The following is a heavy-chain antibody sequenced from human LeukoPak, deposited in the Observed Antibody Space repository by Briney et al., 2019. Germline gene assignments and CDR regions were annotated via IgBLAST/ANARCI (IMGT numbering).Heavy chain of an antibody. Sequence: PGGSLRLSCAASGFTFGSYWMSWVRQAPGKGLEWVANIKQDGSEKYYVDSVKGRFTISRDNAKNSLYLQMNSLRAEDTAVYYCAAAGTFDYWGQGTLVTVFS. CDR2: IKQDGSEK. CDR3: AAAGTFDY. J-gene: IGHJ4*02. CDR1: GFTFGSYW. D-gene: IGHD6-13*01. V-gene: IGHV3-7*01.